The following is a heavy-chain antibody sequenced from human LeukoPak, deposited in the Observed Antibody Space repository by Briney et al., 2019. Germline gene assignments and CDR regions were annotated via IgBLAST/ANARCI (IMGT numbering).Heavy chain of an antibody. Sequence: GGSLRLSCAASGFTFSSYVMHWVRQAPGKGLERVAVISYDGSSKYYADSVKGRFTISRDNSKNTLYLQMNSLRAEDTAVYYCAKGEYYDILTGPDAFDIWGQGTMVTVSS. J-gene: IGHJ3*02. D-gene: IGHD3-9*01. CDR3: AKGEYYDILTGPDAFDI. V-gene: IGHV3-30*18. CDR2: ISYDGSSK. CDR1: GFTFSSYV.